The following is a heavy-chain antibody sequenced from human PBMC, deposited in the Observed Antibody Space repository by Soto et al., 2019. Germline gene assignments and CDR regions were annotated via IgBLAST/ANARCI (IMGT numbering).Heavy chain of an antibody. D-gene: IGHD5-12*01. Sequence: SVKVSCKASGGTFSSYAISWVRQAPGQGLEWMGGIIPIFGTANYAQKFQGRVTITADESTSTAYMELSSLRSEDTAVYYCARDLNGGYVGNYYYYGMDVWGQRTTVTVSS. CDR2: IIPIFGTA. V-gene: IGHV1-69*13. CDR3: ARDLNGGYVGNYYYYGMDV. CDR1: GGTFSSYA. J-gene: IGHJ6*02.